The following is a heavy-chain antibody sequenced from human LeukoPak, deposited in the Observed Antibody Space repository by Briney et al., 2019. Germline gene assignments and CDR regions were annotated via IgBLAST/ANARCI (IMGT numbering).Heavy chain of an antibody. CDR2: ISWNSGSI. D-gene: IGHD5-18*01. J-gene: IGHJ4*02. CDR3: AKARQLWYHFDY. V-gene: IGHV3-9*01. CDR1: GFTFDDYA. Sequence: GRSLRLSCAASGFTFDDYAMHWVRQAPGKSLEWVSGISWNSGSIAYADSVKGRFTISRDNAKNSLFLQMNSLRAEDTAFYYCAKARQLWYHFDYWGQGTLVTVSS.